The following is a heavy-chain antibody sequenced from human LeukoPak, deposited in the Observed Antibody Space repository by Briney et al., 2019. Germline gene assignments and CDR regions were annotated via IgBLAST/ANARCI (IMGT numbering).Heavy chain of an antibody. V-gene: IGHV3-33*01. CDR2: IWYDGSNK. D-gene: IGHD3-16*01. CDR3: ARVERGYDYVWGSYN. CDR1: GFTFSSYG. J-gene: IGHJ4*02. Sequence: GGSLRLSCAASGFTFSSYGMHWVRQAPGKGLEWVAVIWYDGSNKYYADSVKGRFTISRDNSKNTLYLQMNSLRAEDTAVYYCARVERGYDYVWGSYNWGQGTLVTVSS.